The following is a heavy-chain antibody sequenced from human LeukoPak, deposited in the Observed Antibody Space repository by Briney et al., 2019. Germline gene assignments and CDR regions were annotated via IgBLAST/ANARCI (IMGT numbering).Heavy chain of an antibody. Sequence: GGSLRLSCSASGFTFSSYAMHWVRQAPGKGLDYVSAISSNGGSTYYADSVKGRFTISRDNSKNTLYLQMSSLRAEDTAVYYCVKDVAGLFDYWGQGTLVTVSS. CDR2: ISSNGGST. CDR3: VKDVAGLFDY. J-gene: IGHJ4*02. V-gene: IGHV3-64D*06. CDR1: GFTFSSYA.